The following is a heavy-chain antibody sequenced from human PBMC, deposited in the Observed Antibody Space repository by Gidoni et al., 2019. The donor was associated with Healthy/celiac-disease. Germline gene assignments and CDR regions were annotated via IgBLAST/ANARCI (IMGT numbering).Heavy chain of an antibody. V-gene: IGHV4-61*02. Sequence: QVQLQESGPGLVKPSQTLSLTCPVSGGSISSGSYYWSWIRQPAGKGLEWIGRIYTSGSTNYNPSLKSRVTISVDTSKNQFSLKLSSVTAADTAVYYCARDVGWFDPWGQGTLVTVSS. CDR2: IYTSGST. CDR1: GGSISSGSYY. J-gene: IGHJ5*02. CDR3: ARDVGWFDP. D-gene: IGHD2-15*01.